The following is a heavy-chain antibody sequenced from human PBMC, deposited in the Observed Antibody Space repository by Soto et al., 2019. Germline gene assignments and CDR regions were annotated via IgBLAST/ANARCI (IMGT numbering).Heavy chain of an antibody. CDR3: ARGITLPTPLDY. CDR1: GYTFSNYG. V-gene: IGHV1-3*01. Sequence: ASVKVSCKASGYTFSNYGIHCVRQAPGQRLEWMGLINAGNGNTKYSQKFQGRVTITRDTSASTAYMELSSLRSEDTAVYYCARGITLPTPLDYWGQGTLVTVSS. D-gene: IGHD1-20*01. J-gene: IGHJ4*02. CDR2: INAGNGNT.